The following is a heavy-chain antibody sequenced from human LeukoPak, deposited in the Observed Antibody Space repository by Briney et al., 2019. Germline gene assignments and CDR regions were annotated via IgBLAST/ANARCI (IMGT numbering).Heavy chain of an antibody. CDR3: ARGDQLLFDAFDI. Sequence: AGGSLRLSCAASGFTFSSYGIHWVRQAPGKGLEWVAVISYDGSNKYYADSVKGRFTVSRDNSKNTLYLQMGGLRVEDMAVYYCARGDQLLFDAFDIWGQGTMVTVSS. D-gene: IGHD2-2*01. CDR2: ISYDGSNK. CDR1: GFTFSSYG. V-gene: IGHV3-30*03. J-gene: IGHJ3*02.